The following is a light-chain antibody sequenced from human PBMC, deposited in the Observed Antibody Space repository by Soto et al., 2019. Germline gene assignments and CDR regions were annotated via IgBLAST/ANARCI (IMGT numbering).Light chain of an antibody. CDR1: QIVSSN. CDR2: GAS. Sequence: EIVMTQSPATLSVSPGERATLSCRASQIVSSNLAWYQQKPGQAPRLLIYGASTRATGIPARLSGSGSGTEFTLTISSLQSEDFAVYYCQQYNNWPPWTFGQGTKVEI. J-gene: IGKJ1*01. V-gene: IGKV3-15*01. CDR3: QQYNNWPPWT.